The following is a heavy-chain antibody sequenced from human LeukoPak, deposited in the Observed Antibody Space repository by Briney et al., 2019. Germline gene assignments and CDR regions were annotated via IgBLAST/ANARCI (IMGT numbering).Heavy chain of an antibody. J-gene: IGHJ4*02. D-gene: IGHD3-22*01. V-gene: IGHV3-30*18. CDR1: GFTFSNYG. CDR3: AKVALFSGYYPPFDY. CDR2: TSYDGSNE. Sequence: GRSLRLSCTASGFTFSNYGMHWVRQAPGKGLEWVAVTSYDGSNEYYADSVKGRFTISRDNSKNTLFLQMNSLRPEDTAVYHCAKVALFSGYYPPFDYWGQGTLVTVSS.